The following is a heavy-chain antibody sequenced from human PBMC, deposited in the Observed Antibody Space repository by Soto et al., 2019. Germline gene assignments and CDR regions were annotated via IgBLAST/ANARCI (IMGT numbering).Heavy chain of an antibody. J-gene: IGHJ4*02. Sequence: SETLSLTCTVSGGSISSYYWSWIRQPAGKGLEWIGRIYTSGSTNYNPSLKSRVTMSVDTSKNQFSLKLSSVTAADTAVYYCARARGTGSSSFEFDYWDQGTLVTVSS. CDR1: GGSISSYY. V-gene: IGHV4-4*07. CDR2: IYTSGST. CDR3: ARARGTGSSSFEFDY. D-gene: IGHD6-13*01.